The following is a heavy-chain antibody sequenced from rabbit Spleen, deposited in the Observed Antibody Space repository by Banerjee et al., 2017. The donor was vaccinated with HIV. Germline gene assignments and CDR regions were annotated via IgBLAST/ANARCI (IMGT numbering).Heavy chain of an antibody. CDR3: SKMNIGCDGAGYAGL. Sequence: QQQLEESGGGLVKPGGTLTLFCKASGFSFSNSYWICWVRQAPGKGLEWIGSIYIVGGSAYYASWAKGRCTISSNSNQNTVSLQMTSRTTADTAAYYCSKMNIGCDGAGYAGLWGPGPLVTVS. D-gene: IGHD4-2*01. CDR1: GFSFSNSYW. CDR2: IYIVGGSA. J-gene: IGHJ6*01. V-gene: IGHV1S45*01.